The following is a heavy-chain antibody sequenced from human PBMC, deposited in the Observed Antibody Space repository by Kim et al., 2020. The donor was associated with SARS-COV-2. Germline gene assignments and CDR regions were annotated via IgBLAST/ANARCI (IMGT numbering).Heavy chain of an antibody. CDR3: AKDIPYSYGYSYFDY. J-gene: IGHJ4*02. CDR1: GFTFDDYA. D-gene: IGHD5-18*01. Sequence: GGSLRLSCAASGFTFDDYAMHWVRQAPGKGLEWVSGISWNSGSIGYADSVKGRFTISRDNAKNSLYLQMNSLRAEDTALYYCAKDIPYSYGYSYFDYWGQGTLVTVSS. V-gene: IGHV3-9*01. CDR2: ISWNSGSI.